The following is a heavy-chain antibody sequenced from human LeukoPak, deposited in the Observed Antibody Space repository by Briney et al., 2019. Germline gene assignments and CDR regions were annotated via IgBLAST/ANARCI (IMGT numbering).Heavy chain of an antibody. D-gene: IGHD4/OR15-4a*01. CDR1: GGSISSYY. CDR3: ARVQMTMAGVDWFDP. CDR2: IYYSGST. Sequence: SETLSLTCTVSGGSISSYYWSWIRQPPGKGLEWIGYIYYSGSTNYNPSLKSRVTISVDTSKNQFSLKLSSVTAADTAVYYCARVQMTMAGVDWFDPWGQGTLVTVSS. J-gene: IGHJ5*02. V-gene: IGHV4-59*01.